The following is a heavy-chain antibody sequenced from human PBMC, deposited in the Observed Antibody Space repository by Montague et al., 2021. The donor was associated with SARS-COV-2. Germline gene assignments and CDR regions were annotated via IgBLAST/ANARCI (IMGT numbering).Heavy chain of an antibody. CDR3: ARARLVVPTTRNWFDH. D-gene: IGHD2-2*01. CDR2: NNYSGST. Sequence: TLSLTCTVSGGTISSGGYYWSWIRQQPGKGLEWFGYNNYSGSTYYNPSLKSRLTISVDTSKNRFSLKLSSVTAADTAMYYCARARLVVPTTRNWFDHWGQGTLVTVSS. V-gene: IGHV4-31*03. J-gene: IGHJ5*02. CDR1: GGTISSGGYY.